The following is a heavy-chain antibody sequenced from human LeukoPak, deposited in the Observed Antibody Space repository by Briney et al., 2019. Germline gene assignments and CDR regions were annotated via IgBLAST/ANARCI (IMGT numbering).Heavy chain of an antibody. D-gene: IGHD6-13*01. CDR3: ARASYQLTSSWYPFDP. CDR1: GFTFSNYF. Sequence: GGSLRLSCAASGFTFSNYFMNWVRQAPGKGLEWVSYISSSSSTIYYADSVKGRFTISRDNAKNSLYLQMNSLRAEDTAVYYCARASYQLTSSWYPFDPWGQGTLVTVSS. J-gene: IGHJ5*02. V-gene: IGHV3-48*04. CDR2: ISSSSSTI.